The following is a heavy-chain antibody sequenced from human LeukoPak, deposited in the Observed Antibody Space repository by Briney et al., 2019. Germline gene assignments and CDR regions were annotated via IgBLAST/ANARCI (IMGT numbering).Heavy chain of an antibody. J-gene: IGHJ6*04. CDR3: TTDKPRLD. Sequence: GGSLRLSCAASGFTFSSYSMNWVRQAPGKGLEWVSSISSSSSYIYYADSVKGRFTISRDNSKNTLYLQMNSLKTEDTAVYYCTTDKPRLDWGKGTTVTVSS. CDR1: GFTFSSYS. V-gene: IGHV3-21*03. CDR2: ISSSSSYI.